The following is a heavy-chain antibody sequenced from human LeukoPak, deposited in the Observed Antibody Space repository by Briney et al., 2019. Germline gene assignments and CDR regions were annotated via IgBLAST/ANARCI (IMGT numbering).Heavy chain of an antibody. CDR2: IYSGGNT. D-gene: IGHD4-17*01. Sequence: GGSLRLSCTVSGFTLSRNSMSWVRQAPGKGLEWVSFIYSGGNTHYSDCVKGQFTISRDNSKNTLYPQMKSLRAEDTAVYYGARRAGEYSHPYDYWGQGNLATVSS. V-gene: IGHV3-53*01. J-gene: IGHJ4*02. CDR1: GFTLSRNS. CDR3: ARRAGEYSHPYDY.